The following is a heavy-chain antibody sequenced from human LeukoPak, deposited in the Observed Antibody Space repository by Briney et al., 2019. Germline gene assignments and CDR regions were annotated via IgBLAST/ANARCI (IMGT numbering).Heavy chain of an antibody. CDR1: GYTFTGYY. CDR2: INPNSGGT. CDR3: ARDSITIFGVVYYYYYGMDV. V-gene: IGHV1-2*02. D-gene: IGHD3-3*01. J-gene: IGHJ6*02. Sequence: ASVKVSGKASGYTFTGYYMHWVRQAPGQGLEWMGWINPNSGGTNYAQKFQGRVTMTRDTSISTAYMELSRLRSDDTAVYYCARDSITIFGVVYYYYYGMDVWGQGTTVTVSS.